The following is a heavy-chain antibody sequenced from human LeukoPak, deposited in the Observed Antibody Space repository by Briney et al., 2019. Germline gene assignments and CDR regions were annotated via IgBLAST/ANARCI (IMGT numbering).Heavy chain of an antibody. Sequence: ASVKVSCKASGGTFSSYAISWVRQAPGQGLEWMGGIIPIFGTANYAQKFQGRVTITADESTSTAYMELSSLRSEDTAVYYCASDGGSGSYSYYFDYWGQGTLVTVSS. CDR1: GGTFSSYA. J-gene: IGHJ4*02. CDR3: ASDGGSGSYSYYFDY. D-gene: IGHD1-26*01. V-gene: IGHV1-69*13. CDR2: IIPIFGTA.